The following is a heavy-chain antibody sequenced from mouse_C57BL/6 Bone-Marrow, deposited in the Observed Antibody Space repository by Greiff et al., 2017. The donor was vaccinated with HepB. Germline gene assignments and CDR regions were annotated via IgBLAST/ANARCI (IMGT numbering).Heavy chain of an antibody. Sequence: VQLKESGPGLVQPSQSLSITCTVSGFSFTSYGVHWVRQSPGKGLEWLGVIWSGGSTDYNAAFISRLSISKDNSKSQVFFKMNSLQADDTAIYYCARNWSYYRVLYWYFDVWGTGTTVTVSS. CDR2: IWSGGST. D-gene: IGHD2-12*01. J-gene: IGHJ1*03. CDR1: GFSFTSYG. V-gene: IGHV2-2*01. CDR3: ARNWSYYRVLYWYFDV.